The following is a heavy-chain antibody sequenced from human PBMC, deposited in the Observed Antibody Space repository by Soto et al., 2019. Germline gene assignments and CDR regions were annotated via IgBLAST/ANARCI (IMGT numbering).Heavy chain of an antibody. D-gene: IGHD3-10*01. Sequence: NPSGTLSLTCTVSGGSISSSSYYWGWIRQPPGKGLEWIGSIYYSGSTYYNPSLKSRVTISVDTSKNQFSLKLSSVTAADTAVYYCARGNYYGSGSYVYFDYWGQGTLVTVSS. CDR1: GGSISSSSYY. J-gene: IGHJ4*02. CDR2: IYYSGST. V-gene: IGHV4-39*01. CDR3: ARGNYYGSGSYVYFDY.